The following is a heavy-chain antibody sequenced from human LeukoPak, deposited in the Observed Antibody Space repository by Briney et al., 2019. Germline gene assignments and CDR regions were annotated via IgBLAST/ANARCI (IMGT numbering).Heavy chain of an antibody. CDR3: ARGPPGIVGANSLFDY. CDR2: IIPIFGTA. V-gene: IGHV1-69*01. D-gene: IGHD1-26*01. Sequence: SVKVSCKASGGTFISYAISWVRQAPGQGLEWMGGIIPIFGTANYAQKFQGRVTITADESTSTAYMELSSLRSEDTAAYYCARGPPGIVGANSLFDYWGQGTLVTVSS. J-gene: IGHJ4*02. CDR1: GGTFISYA.